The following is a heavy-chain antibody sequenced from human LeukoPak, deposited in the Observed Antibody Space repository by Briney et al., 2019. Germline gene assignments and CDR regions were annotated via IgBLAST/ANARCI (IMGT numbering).Heavy chain of an antibody. Sequence: SESLSLTCTVSGGSIRRYYWSWLRQPPGKGLEWIGYIYFSGSTSYNPSIKSRVTISVDRSKNQFSLKLSSVAAADTAVYYCARSYDTNFDYWGQGTLVTVSS. CDR1: GGSIRRYY. J-gene: IGHJ4*02. D-gene: IGHD3-3*01. CDR2: IYFSGST. CDR3: ARSYDTNFDY. V-gene: IGHV4-59*01.